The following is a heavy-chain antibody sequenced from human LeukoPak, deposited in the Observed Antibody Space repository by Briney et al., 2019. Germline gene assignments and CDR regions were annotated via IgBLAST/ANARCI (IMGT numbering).Heavy chain of an antibody. V-gene: IGHV4-59*01. Sequence: SETLSLACTVSHVSIGTYYSSWIRHPPGKGLEWMGYIHYSGSTNYNPSLKSRVTISVDTSKKQLSLMLRSVTAADTAVYYCARDIYGSGHGWFDTWGQGRLVTVSS. D-gene: IGHD3-10*01. CDR1: HVSIGTYY. CDR2: IHYSGST. J-gene: IGHJ5*02. CDR3: ARDIYGSGHGWFDT.